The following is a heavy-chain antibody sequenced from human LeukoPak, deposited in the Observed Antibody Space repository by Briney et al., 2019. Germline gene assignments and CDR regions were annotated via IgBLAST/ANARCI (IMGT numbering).Heavy chain of an antibody. J-gene: IGHJ4*02. CDR1: GFTVSSNY. CDR3: ARVRAPGGPFDY. V-gene: IGHV3-66*01. CDR2: IYSGGST. Sequence: GGSLRLSCAASGFTVSSNYMSWVRQAPGKGLEWVSVIYSGGSTYYADSVKGRFAISRDNSKNTLYLQMNSLRAEDTAVYYCARVRAPGGPFDYWGQGTLVTVPS. D-gene: IGHD2-15*01.